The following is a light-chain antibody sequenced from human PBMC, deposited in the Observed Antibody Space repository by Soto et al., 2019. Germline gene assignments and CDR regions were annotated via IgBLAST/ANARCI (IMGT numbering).Light chain of an antibody. CDR1: QSLLHSNGYNH. V-gene: IGKV2-28*01. J-gene: IGKJ1*01. CDR3: MGALQSRPT. Sequence: DIVMTQSPVSLPVTPGEPASISCRSSQSLLHSNGYNHLDWYLQQPGQSPQLLIYLGSNRASGVPGRFSASASGTDFTLTISRVEAEDVGVYYCMGALQSRPTFGQATNVDSK. CDR2: LGS.